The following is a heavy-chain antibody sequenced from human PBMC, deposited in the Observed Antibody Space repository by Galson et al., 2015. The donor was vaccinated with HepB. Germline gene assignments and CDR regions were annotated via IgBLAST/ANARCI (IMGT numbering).Heavy chain of an antibody. V-gene: IGHV1-69*13. J-gene: IGHJ6*03. CDR2: IIPIFGTA. D-gene: IGHD2-15*01. Sequence: SVKVSCKASGGTFSSYAISWVRQAPGQGLEWMGGIIPIFGTANYAQKFQGRVTITADESTSTAYMELSSLRSEDTAVYYCARDCSGGSCYTSSYYYYMDVWGKGTTVTVSS. CDR1: GGTFSSYA. CDR3: ARDCSGGSCYTSSYYYYMDV.